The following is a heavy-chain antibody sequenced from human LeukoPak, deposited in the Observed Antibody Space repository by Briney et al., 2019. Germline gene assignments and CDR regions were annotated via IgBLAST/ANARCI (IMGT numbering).Heavy chain of an antibody. Sequence: GGSLRLSCAASGFTFSYYSMNWVRQAPGKGLEWVASISTSSSYIYFADSVKGRFTISRDNSKNTLYLQMNSLRAEDTAVYYCAKGPDFDWLLRYTDYFDYWGQGTLVTVSS. J-gene: IGHJ4*02. CDR2: ISTSSSYI. CDR1: GFTFSYYS. CDR3: AKGPDFDWLLRYTDYFDY. D-gene: IGHD3-9*01. V-gene: IGHV3-21*04.